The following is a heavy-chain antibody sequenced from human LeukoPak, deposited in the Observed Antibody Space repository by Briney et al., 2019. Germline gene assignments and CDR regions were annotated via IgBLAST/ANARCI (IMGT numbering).Heavy chain of an antibody. CDR1: GFTVSSYY. CDR3: ARPRGGYYDSSGLDAFDI. V-gene: IGHV3-66*02. D-gene: IGHD3-22*01. CDR2: IYSGGST. J-gene: IGHJ3*02. Sequence: GGSLRLSCAASGFTVSSYYMSWVRQAPGKGLEWVSVIYSGGSTYYADSVKGRFTISRDNSKNTLYLQMNSLRAEDTAVYYCARPRGGYYDSSGLDAFDIWGQGTMVTVSS.